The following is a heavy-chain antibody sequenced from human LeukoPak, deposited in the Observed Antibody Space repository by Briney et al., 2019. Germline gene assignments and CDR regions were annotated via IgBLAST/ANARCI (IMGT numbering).Heavy chain of an antibody. Sequence: SETLSLTCSVSGGSISSGGYYWSWIRQHPGKGLEWIGYINYSGNTYYNPSLKSRVTISVDTSKNQFSLKLSSVTAADTAVYYCASSEYCSGGSCYSRPDYWGQGTLVTVSS. V-gene: IGHV4-31*02. CDR3: ASSEYCSGGSCYSRPDY. D-gene: IGHD2-15*01. J-gene: IGHJ4*02. CDR1: GGSISSGGYY. CDR2: INYSGNT.